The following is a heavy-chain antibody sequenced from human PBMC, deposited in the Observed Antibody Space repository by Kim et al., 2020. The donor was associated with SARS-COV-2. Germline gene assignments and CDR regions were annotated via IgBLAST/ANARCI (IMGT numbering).Heavy chain of an antibody. D-gene: IGHD3-10*01. J-gene: IGHJ4*02. V-gene: IGHV4-31*02. CDR3: ARANYGSGSYSFDY. Sequence: NPSLKSRVTISVDTSKNQFSLKLSSVTAADTAVYYCARANYGSGSYSFDYWGQGTLVTVSS.